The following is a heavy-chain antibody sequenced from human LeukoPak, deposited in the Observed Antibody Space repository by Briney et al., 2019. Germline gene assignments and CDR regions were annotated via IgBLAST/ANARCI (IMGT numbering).Heavy chain of an antibody. CDR3: ARGSEGRFLEWLAGDI. Sequence: SQILSLTCTVSGGSISSGDYYWSWIRQPPGKGLEWIGYIYYSGSTYYNPSLKSRVTISVDTSKNQFSLKLSSVTAADTAVYYCARGSEGRFLEWLAGDIWGQGTMVTVSS. CDR2: IYYSGST. D-gene: IGHD3-3*01. J-gene: IGHJ3*02. CDR1: GGSISSGDYY. V-gene: IGHV4-30-4*01.